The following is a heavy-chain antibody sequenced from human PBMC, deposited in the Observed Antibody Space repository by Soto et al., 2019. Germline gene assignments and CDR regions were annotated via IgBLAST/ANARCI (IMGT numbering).Heavy chain of an antibody. J-gene: IGHJ4*02. CDR1: GGSISSSNYY. CDR2: IYYTGST. CDR3: ASQYSGYDWNYFDY. Sequence: PSETLSLTCTVSGGSISSSNYYWGWKRQRTGKGLDLIGYIYYTGSTHYTPSLKSRVTISVDTSKNQFSLKLRSVTAADTAVYYCASQYSGYDWNYFDYWGQGALVTVSS. D-gene: IGHD5-12*01. V-gene: IGHV4-61*05.